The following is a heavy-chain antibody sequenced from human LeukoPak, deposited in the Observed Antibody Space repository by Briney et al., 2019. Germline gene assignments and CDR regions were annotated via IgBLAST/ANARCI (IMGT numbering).Heavy chain of an antibody. CDR3: ARHEIQLRYFDY. J-gene: IGHJ4*02. Sequence: SETLSLTCTVSGGSISSYHWSWIRQPPGKGLNWIGYIYYSGSTNYNPSPKSRLTTPADTSRNQFSLKLSSVTAADTAVYYCARHEIQLRYFDYWGQGTLVTVSS. CDR1: GGSISSYH. CDR2: IYYSGST. D-gene: IGHD5-18*01. V-gene: IGHV4-59*08.